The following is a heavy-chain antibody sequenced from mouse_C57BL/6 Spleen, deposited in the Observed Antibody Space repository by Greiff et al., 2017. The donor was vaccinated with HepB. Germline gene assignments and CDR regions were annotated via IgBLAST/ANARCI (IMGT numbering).Heavy chain of an antibody. D-gene: IGHD2-4*01. CDR3: ARQGDYDGFAY. J-gene: IGHJ3*01. Sequence: SVKGRITISRDNAKNILYLQMSSLKSEDTAMYYCARQGDYDGFAYWGQGTLVTVSA. V-gene: IGHV5-6*01.